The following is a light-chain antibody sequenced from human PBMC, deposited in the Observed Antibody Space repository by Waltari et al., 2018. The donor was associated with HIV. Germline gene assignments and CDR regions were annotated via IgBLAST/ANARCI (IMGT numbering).Light chain of an antibody. CDR3: QQSYSTPYT. Sequence: DIQMNQSTSSLSASVGDRVSITCRTSQSISNYLNWYKQKIGEAPNLLIHAASSLQRGVPSRFSGSGSGTDFTLTIRNLQPEDFATYYCQQSYSTPYTFGQGTKLQIK. CDR2: AAS. J-gene: IGKJ2*01. CDR1: QSISNY. V-gene: IGKV1-39*01.